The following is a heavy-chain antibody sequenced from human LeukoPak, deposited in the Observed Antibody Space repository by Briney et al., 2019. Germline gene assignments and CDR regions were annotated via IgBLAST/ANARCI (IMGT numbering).Heavy chain of an antibody. CDR3: ARAGYYGDDAFDL. CDR2: IRQDGSEK. CDR1: GFTFSTYW. D-gene: IGHD2/OR15-2a*01. J-gene: IGHJ3*01. V-gene: IGHV3-7*01. Sequence: PGGSLRLSCAASGFTFSTYWMHWVRQAPGKGLEWVANIRQDGSEKYYVDSVKGRLTISRDNAKNSLYLQMNSLRAEDTGIYYCARAGYYGDDAFDLWGQGTMVTVSS.